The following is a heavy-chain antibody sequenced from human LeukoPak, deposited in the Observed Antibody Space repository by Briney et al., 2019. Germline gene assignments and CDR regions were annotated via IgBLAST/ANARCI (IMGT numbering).Heavy chain of an antibody. J-gene: IGHJ4*02. V-gene: IGHV3-30*18. Sequence: GGSLRLSCEASGFTFSSYGMHWVRQAPGKGLEWVAVISYDGSNKYYADSVKGRFTISRDNSKNTLYLQMNSLRAEDTAVYYCAKVGSRGDQRDYWGQGTLVTVSS. D-gene: IGHD2-21*02. CDR2: ISYDGSNK. CDR1: GFTFSSYG. CDR3: AKVGSRGDQRDY.